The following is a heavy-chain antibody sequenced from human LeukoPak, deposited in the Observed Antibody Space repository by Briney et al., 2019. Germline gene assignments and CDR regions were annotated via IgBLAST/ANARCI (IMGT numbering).Heavy chain of an antibody. CDR2: ISGSGGST. CDR1: GFTFTSYA. J-gene: IGHJ4*02. V-gene: IGHV3-23*01. CDR3: AKDRPTVYSSSWLHFLDS. D-gene: IGHD6-13*01. Sequence: GGSLRLSCAASGFTFTSYAMSWVRQAPGKGLEWVSGISGSGGSTYVADSVKGRFTVSRDNSKNTLYLQMNSLRADDTAVYYCAKDRPTVYSSSWLHFLDSWGQGTLVTVSS.